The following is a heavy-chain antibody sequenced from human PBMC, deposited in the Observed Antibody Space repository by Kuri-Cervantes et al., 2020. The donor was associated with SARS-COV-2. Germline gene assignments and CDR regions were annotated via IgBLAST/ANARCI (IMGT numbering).Heavy chain of an antibody. Sequence: GESLKISWAAFGFTFSSYWMHWVRQAPGKGLVWVSRINSDGSSTSYADSVKGRFTISRDNAKNTLYLQMNSLRTEDTAVYYCARDFVPGDFDLWGRGTRVTVSS. D-gene: IGHD3-10*01. CDR3: ARDFVPGDFDL. CDR2: INSDGSST. V-gene: IGHV3-74*01. CDR1: GFTFSSYW. J-gene: IGHJ2*01.